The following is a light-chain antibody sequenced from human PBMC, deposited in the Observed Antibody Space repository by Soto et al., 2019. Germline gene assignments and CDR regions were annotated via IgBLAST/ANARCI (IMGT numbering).Light chain of an antibody. Sequence: QSALTQPPSVSGAPGQTVTLSCTGRSSNIGTGYDVHWYQQLPGTAPKLLIYGNTHRPSGVPDRFSGSKSGTSASLAITGLQAEDEADYYCLSYDSRLAASVFGGGTKLTVL. J-gene: IGLJ2*01. CDR1: SSNIGTGYD. CDR2: GNT. CDR3: LSYDSRLAASV. V-gene: IGLV1-40*01.